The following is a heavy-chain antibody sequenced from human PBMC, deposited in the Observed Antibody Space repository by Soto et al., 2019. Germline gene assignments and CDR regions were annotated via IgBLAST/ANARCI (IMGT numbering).Heavy chain of an antibody. J-gene: IGHJ5*02. V-gene: IGHV1-69*13. CDR1: GGTFSSCA. CDR3: ARGGSHNWFDP. D-gene: IGHD3-10*01. Sequence: GASVKVSCKASGGTFSSCAISWVRQAPGQGLEWMGGIIPIFGTANYAQKFQGRVTSTADESTSTAYMELSSLRSEDTAVYYCARGGSHNWFDPWGQGTLVTVSS. CDR2: IIPIFGTA.